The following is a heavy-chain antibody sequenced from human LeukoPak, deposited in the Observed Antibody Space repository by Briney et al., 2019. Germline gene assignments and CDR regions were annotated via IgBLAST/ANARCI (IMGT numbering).Heavy chain of an antibody. CDR2: NYYSGSP. Sequence: SETLSLTCTVSGGSISSSSYYWGWTRQHPGKGLEWIGSNYYSGSPYYHPSLKSRVTISVDSSKIQFSLKMSSVTAAYTAVYYCARHGSGRNTTPWFDYWGQGTLVTVSS. V-gene: IGHV4-39*01. CDR3: ARHGSGRNTTPWFDY. CDR1: GGSISSSSYY. D-gene: IGHD2-15*01. J-gene: IGHJ4*02.